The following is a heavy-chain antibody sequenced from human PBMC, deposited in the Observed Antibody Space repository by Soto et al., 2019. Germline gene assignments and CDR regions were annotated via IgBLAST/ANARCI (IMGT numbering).Heavy chain of an antibody. J-gene: IGHJ5*02. CDR2: IDPSDSYT. CDR1: GYSFTSYW. V-gene: IGHV5-10-1*01. Sequence: GESLKISCKGSGYSFTSYWISWVRQMPGKGLEWMGRIDPSDSYTNYSPSFQGHVTISADKSISTAYLQWSSLKASDTAMYYCARSNIVVVPAATNWFGPWGQGTLVTVS. CDR3: ARSNIVVVPAATNWFGP. D-gene: IGHD2-2*01.